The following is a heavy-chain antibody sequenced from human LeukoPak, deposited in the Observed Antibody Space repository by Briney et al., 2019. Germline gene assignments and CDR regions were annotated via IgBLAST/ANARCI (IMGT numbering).Heavy chain of an antibody. J-gene: IGHJ4*02. D-gene: IGHD3-16*01. CDR2: IRPDGSEK. CDR1: GVTLSNYA. Sequence: GGSLRLSCVASGVTLSNYAMTWVRQAPGKGLEWVANIRPDGSEKYYADSVKGRCTISRDNTRNTLDLQMNSLRPEDTAVYYCARENYFSFEYWGQGALVTVSS. V-gene: IGHV3-7*03. CDR3: ARENYFSFEY.